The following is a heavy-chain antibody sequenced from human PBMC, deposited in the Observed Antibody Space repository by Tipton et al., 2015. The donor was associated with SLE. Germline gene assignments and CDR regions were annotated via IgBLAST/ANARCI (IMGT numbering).Heavy chain of an antibody. J-gene: IGHJ4*02. CDR2: ISHGGAT. CDR1: GGSFSGYY. Sequence: TLSLTCAVYGGSFSGYYWTWIRQPPGKGLEWIGEISHGGATKHSLSLRGRVAMSIDTSKRQFSLKLSSVTAADTAVYYCVRGVLTSSWYNWFADWGQGTQVTVSS. D-gene: IGHD6-13*01. CDR3: VRGVLTSSWYNWFAD. V-gene: IGHV4-34*01.